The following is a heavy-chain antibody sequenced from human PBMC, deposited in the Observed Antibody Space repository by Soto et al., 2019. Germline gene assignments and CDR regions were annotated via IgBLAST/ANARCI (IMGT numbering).Heavy chain of an antibody. CDR2: ISWDGGST. V-gene: IGHV3-43*01. CDR1: GFTFDDYT. Sequence: GGSLRLSCAASGFTFDDYTMHWVRQAPGKGLEWVSLISWDGGSTYYADSVKGRFTISRDNSKNSLYLQMNSLRTEDTALYYCAKDGSGYYILAEYFQHWGQGTLVTVSS. J-gene: IGHJ1*01. CDR3: AKDGSGYYILAEYFQH. D-gene: IGHD3-3*01.